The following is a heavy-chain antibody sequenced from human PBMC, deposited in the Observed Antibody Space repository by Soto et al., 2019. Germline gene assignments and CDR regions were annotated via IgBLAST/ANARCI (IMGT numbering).Heavy chain of an antibody. V-gene: IGHV4-59*01. Sequence: SETLSLTCTVSGGSISSYYWSWIRQPPGKGLEWIGYKYYSGSSNYNPSLKSRVTISVDTSKNQFSLKLSSVTAADTALYYCARDASGVSPYWGQGTLVTVSS. D-gene: IGHD2-8*01. CDR3: ARDASGVSPY. J-gene: IGHJ1*01. CDR1: GGSISSYY. CDR2: KYYSGSS.